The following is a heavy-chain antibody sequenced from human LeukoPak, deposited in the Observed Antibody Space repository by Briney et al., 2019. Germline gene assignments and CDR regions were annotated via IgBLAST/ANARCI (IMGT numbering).Heavy chain of an antibody. CDR1: GFTFSDHY. J-gene: IGHJ2*01. CDR2: IWYDGTNK. D-gene: IGHD2-21*02. CDR3: ARGPCGDDCFSYWYFDL. Sequence: PGGSLRLSCAASGFTFSDHYMHWVRQAPGKGLEWVAVIWYDGTNKYYVDSVKGRFTISRDNYKNTLYLQMDGLRVEDTAVYYCARGPCGDDCFSYWYFDLWGRGTLVTVSS. V-gene: IGHV3-33*08.